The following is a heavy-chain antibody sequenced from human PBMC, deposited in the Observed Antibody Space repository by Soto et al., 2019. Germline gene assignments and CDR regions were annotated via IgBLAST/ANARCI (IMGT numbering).Heavy chain of an antibody. CDR1: GFTFGSYD. V-gene: IGHV3-13*01. Sequence: EVQLVESGGGLVQSGGSLRLSCAASGFTFGSYDMSWFRQVPGKGLEWVSAIGTAGATYYADSVKGRFTISRENAKNSLYLQMTSLRVGDTVVYFCARETSFPSLGYFDLWGRGTLVTVSS. CDR2: IGTAGAT. CDR3: ARETSFPSLGYFDL. J-gene: IGHJ2*01. D-gene: IGHD1-26*01.